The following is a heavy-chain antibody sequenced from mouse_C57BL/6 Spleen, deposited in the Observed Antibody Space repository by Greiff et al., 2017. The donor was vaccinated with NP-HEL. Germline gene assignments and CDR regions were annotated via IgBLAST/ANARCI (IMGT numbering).Heavy chain of an antibody. J-gene: IGHJ4*01. CDR2: IYPSDSET. CDR3: ARWAPSLLGPRAMDY. D-gene: IGHD4-1*01. CDR1: GYTFTSYW. V-gene: IGHV1-61*01. Sequence: QVQLQQPGAELVRPGSSVKLSCKASGYTFTSYWMDWVKQRPGQGLEWIGNIYPSDSETHYNQKFKDKATLTVDKASSTAYMHLSSLTSEDSAVYYCARWAPSLLGPRAMDYWGQGTSVTVSS.